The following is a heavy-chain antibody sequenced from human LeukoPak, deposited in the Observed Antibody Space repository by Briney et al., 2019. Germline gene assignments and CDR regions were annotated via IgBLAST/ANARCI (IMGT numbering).Heavy chain of an antibody. CDR1: GYTFTGYY. CDR3: ARVNYYDSSGHFYYYYYGVDV. Sequence: ASVKVSCKASGYTFTGYYMHWVRQAPGQGLEWMGWINPNSGGTNYAQKFQGRVTMTRDTSISTAYMELSRLRSDDTAVYYCARVNYYDSSGHFYYYYYGVDVWGQGTTVTVSS. CDR2: INPNSGGT. J-gene: IGHJ6*02. V-gene: IGHV1-2*02. D-gene: IGHD3-22*01.